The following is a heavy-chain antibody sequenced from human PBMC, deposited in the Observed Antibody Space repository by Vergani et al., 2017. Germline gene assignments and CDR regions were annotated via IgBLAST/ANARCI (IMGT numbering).Heavy chain of an antibody. CDR1: VFTFNHYA. D-gene: IGHD5-12*01. V-gene: IGHV3-23*01. Sequence: EVQLLESGGDLVQPGGSLRLSCAASVFTFNHYAMNWVRQAPGKGLEWVSGISGSGGSTYYAGSVKGRFTISRDSSKNTLYLQMNSLSAGDPAVYYCAKANPRNSGYDYLYYYHAMDVWGQGTTVTVSS. J-gene: IGHJ6*02. CDR2: ISGSGGST. CDR3: AKANPRNSGYDYLYYYHAMDV.